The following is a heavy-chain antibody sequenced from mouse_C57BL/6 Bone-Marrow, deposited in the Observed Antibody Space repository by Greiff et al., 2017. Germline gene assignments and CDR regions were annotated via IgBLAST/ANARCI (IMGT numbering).Heavy chain of an antibody. J-gene: IGHJ2*01. CDR2: IYPGSGST. CDR3: ARRYGSY. Sequence: QVHVKQSGAELVKPGASVKMSCKASGYTFTSYWITWVKQRPGQGLEWIGDIYPGSGSTNYNEKFKSKATLTVDTSSSTAYMQLSSLTSEDSAVYYCARRYGSYWGQGTTLTVSS. CDR1: GYTFTSYW. V-gene: IGHV1-55*01. D-gene: IGHD1-1*01.